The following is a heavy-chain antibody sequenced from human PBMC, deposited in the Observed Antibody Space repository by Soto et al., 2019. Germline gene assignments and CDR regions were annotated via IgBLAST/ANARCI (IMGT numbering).Heavy chain of an antibody. CDR1: GYTFTSYG. CDR3: ARDVTADFWRGLRLDAFDI. Sequence: QVQLVQSGAEVKKPGASVKVSCKASGYTFTSYGISWVRQATGQGLEWMGWISAYNGNTNYAQKLQVRVTMTTDTSTSQAYMKLRSLRSDDTAVYYCARDVTADFWRGLRLDAFDIWGQGTMVTVSS. J-gene: IGHJ3*02. CDR2: ISAYNGNT. D-gene: IGHD3-3*01. V-gene: IGHV1-18*01.